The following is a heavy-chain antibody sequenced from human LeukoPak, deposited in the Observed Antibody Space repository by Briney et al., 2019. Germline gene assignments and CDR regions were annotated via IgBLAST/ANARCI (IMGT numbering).Heavy chain of an antibody. J-gene: IGHJ4*02. V-gene: IGHV4-59*08. CDR2: IYYSGST. D-gene: IGHD3-22*01. CDR3: ARQINYYDSSGLGGVVDY. Sequence: SETLSLTCTVSGGSISSYYWSWIRQPPGKGLEWFGYIYYSGSTNYNPSLKSRVTISVDTSRNQFSLKLSSVTAADTAVYYCARQINYYDSSGLGGVVDYWGQGTLVTVSS. CDR1: GGSISSYY.